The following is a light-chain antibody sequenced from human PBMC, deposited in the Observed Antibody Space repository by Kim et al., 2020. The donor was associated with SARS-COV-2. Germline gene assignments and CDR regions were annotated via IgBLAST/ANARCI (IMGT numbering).Light chain of an antibody. V-gene: IGLV2-23*02. CDR2: EVS. CDR3: CSYAGSSTFEV. J-gene: IGLJ2*01. CDR1: SSDVGNYNL. Sequence: QSALTQPASVSGSPGQSITISCTGTSSDVGNYNLVSWYRQRPGKAPTLIIFEVSKRPSGISDRFSGSKSGDTASLTISGLQAEDEGDYYCCSYAGSSTFEVFGGGTKL.